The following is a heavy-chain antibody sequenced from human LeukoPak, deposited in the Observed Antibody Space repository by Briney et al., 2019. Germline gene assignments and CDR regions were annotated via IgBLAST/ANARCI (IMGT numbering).Heavy chain of an antibody. Sequence: GGSLRLSCAASGFTFSDYYMSWIRQAPGKGLEWVSYISSSGSTIYYADSVKGRFTISRDNAKNSLYLQMNSLRAEDMAVYYCARGIAVAANEYYYYYGMDVWGQGTTVTVSS. CDR2: ISSSGSTI. V-gene: IGHV3-11*01. D-gene: IGHD6-19*01. CDR1: GFTFSDYY. CDR3: ARGIAVAANEYYYYYGMDV. J-gene: IGHJ6*02.